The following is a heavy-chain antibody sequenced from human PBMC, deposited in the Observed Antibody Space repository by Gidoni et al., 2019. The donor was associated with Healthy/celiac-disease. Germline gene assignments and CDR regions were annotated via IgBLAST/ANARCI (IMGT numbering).Heavy chain of an antibody. CDR1: GGTFSSYA. CDR2: ILPIFGTA. V-gene: IGHV1-69*01. CDR3: ARGYCGGDCYLHYYGMDV. D-gene: IGHD2-21*02. J-gene: IGHJ6*02. Sequence: QVQLVQSGAAVKKPGSSVKVSCKASGGTFSSYAISWVLQAPGQGLEWMGGILPIFGTANYAQKFQGRVTITADESTSTAYMELSSLRSEDTAVYYCARGYCGGDCYLHYYGMDVWGQGTTVTVSS.